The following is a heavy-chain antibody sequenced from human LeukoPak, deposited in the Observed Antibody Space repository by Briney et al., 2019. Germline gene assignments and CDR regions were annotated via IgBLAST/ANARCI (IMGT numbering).Heavy chain of an antibody. CDR3: ARDLPGAAVEGTTRGMDV. V-gene: IGHV1-18*01. CDR2: ISAYNGNT. CDR1: GYIFTSRG. Sequence: ASVKVSCKASGYIFTSRGITWVLQAPGQGLEWMGWISAYNGNTNYAQNVQGRVTVTRDTSTSTAYMELRSLRFDDTAVYYCARDLPGAAVEGTTRGMDVWGQGTTVTVSS. D-gene: IGHD6-19*01. J-gene: IGHJ6*02.